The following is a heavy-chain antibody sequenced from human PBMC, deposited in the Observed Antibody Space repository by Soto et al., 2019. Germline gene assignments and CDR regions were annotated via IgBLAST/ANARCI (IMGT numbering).Heavy chain of an antibody. Sequence: SETLSLTCTVSGGSISSSSYYWGWIRQPPGKGLEWIGSIYYSGSTYYNPSLKSRVTISVDTSKNQFSLKLSSVTAADTAVYYCARHLPTPPLDWFDPWGQGTLVTVSS. D-gene: IGHD2-2*03. V-gene: IGHV4-39*01. CDR1: GGSISSSSYY. CDR2: IYYSGST. CDR3: ARHLPTPPLDWFDP. J-gene: IGHJ5*02.